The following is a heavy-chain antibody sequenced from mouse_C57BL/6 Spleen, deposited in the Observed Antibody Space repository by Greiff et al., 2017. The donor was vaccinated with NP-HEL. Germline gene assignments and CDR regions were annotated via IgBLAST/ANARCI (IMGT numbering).Heavy chain of an antibody. D-gene: IGHD4-1*01. CDR1: GFTFSSYA. J-gene: IGHJ3*01. V-gene: IGHV5-4*01. Sequence: EVQGVESGGGLVKPGGSLKLSCAASGFTFSSYAMSWVRQTPEKRLEWVATISDGGSYTYYPDNVKGRFTISSDNAKNNLYLQMSHLKSEDTAMYYCARDGELGRGAWFAYGGQGTLVTVSA. CDR2: ISDGGSYT. CDR3: ARDGELGRGAWFAY.